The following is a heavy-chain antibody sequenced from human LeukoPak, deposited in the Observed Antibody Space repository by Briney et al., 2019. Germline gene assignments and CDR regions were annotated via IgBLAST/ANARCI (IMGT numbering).Heavy chain of an antibody. D-gene: IGHD2-2*01. CDR2: IKSDGSST. Sequence: PGGSLRLSCAASGFTLSSYWMHWVRQAPGKGLVWVSRIKSDGSSTSYADSVKGRFTISRDNSKNTLYLQMNSLRAEDTAVYYCATSSTHIVVVPAASYFDYWGQGTLVTVSS. J-gene: IGHJ4*02. CDR1: GFTLSSYW. V-gene: IGHV3-74*01. CDR3: ATSSTHIVVVPAASYFDY.